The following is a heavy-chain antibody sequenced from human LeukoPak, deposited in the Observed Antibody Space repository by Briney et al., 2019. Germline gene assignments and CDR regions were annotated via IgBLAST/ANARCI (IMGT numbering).Heavy chain of an antibody. Sequence: GASVKVSCTASGYTFTSYYMHWVRQAPGQGLEWMGIINPSGGSTSYAQKFQGRVTMTRDTSTSTVYMELSSLRSEDTAVYYCARDSSSWYLGVHYYYGMDVWGQGTTVTVSS. D-gene: IGHD6-13*01. J-gene: IGHJ6*02. CDR3: ARDSSSWYLGVHYYYGMDV. CDR2: INPSGGST. V-gene: IGHV1-46*01. CDR1: GYTFTSYY.